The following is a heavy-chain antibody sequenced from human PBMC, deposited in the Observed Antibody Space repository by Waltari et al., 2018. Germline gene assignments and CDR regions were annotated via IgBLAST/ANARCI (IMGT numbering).Heavy chain of an antibody. CDR1: GFIFSNYA. Sequence: QVQLVESGGGVVQPGRSLRLSCAASGFIFSNYAMHWVRQAPGKGLVWVSVISYDGSITYFAASVKGRFTISRDNSKNTLYLQMNSLRAEDTAVYYCARDGGITLIQGVIVDDAFDIWGQGTMVTVSS. V-gene: IGHV3-30-3*01. D-gene: IGHD3-10*01. CDR2: ISYDGSIT. J-gene: IGHJ3*02. CDR3: ARDGGITLIQGVIVDDAFDI.